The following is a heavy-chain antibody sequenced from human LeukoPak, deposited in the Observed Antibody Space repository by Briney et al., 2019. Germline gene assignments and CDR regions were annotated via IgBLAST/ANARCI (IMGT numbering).Heavy chain of an antibody. Sequence: SETLSLTCAVYGGSLSGYYWSWIRQPPGKGLEWIGEINHSGSTNYNPSLKSRVTISVDTSKNQFSLKLSSVTAADTAVYYCARAGIMITFGGVIDYWGQGTLVTVSS. CDR2: INHSGST. V-gene: IGHV4-34*01. CDR1: GGSLSGYY. CDR3: ARAGIMITFGGVIDY. J-gene: IGHJ4*02. D-gene: IGHD3-16*01.